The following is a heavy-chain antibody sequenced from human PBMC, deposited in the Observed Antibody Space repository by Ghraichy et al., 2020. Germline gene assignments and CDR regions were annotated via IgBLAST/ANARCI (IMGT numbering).Heavy chain of an antibody. D-gene: IGHD2-8*01. Sequence: SETLSLTCTVSGGSVSSVSYSWIWIRQPPGKGLEWIGYVHYRGSTNYNPSLRSRLTVSVDTSKNQISLNLRSVTAADAAVYYCARATNPNFYSYYAMDVWGKGTTVTGSS. J-gene: IGHJ6*04. CDR2: VHYRGST. CDR3: ARATNPNFYSYYAMDV. V-gene: IGHV4-61*01. CDR1: GGSVSSVSYS.